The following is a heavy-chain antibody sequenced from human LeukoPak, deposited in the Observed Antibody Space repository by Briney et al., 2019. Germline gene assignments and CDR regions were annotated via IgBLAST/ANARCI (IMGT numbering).Heavy chain of an antibody. Sequence: ASVKVSCKASGYTFTSYAMHWVRQAPGQRLEWMGWINAGNGNTKYSQEFQGRVTITRDTSASTAYMELSSLRSEDTAVYYCARAAPYYYYMDVWGKGTTVTISS. V-gene: IGHV1-3*03. J-gene: IGHJ6*03. D-gene: IGHD6-25*01. CDR2: INAGNGNT. CDR3: ARAAPYYYYMDV. CDR1: GYTFTSYA.